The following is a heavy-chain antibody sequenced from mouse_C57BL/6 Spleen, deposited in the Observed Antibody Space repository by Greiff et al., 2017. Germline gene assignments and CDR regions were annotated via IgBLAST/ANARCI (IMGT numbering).Heavy chain of an antibody. CDR1: GYSITSGYY. D-gene: IGHD2-4*01. J-gene: IGHJ3*01. CDR2: ISYDGSN. Sequence: EVQLQQSGPGLVKPSQSLSLTCSVTGYSITSGYYWNWIRQFPGNKLEWMGYISYDGSNNYNPSLKNRISITRDTSKNQFFLKLNSVTTEDTATYYCARDYDYDRRFAYWGQGTLVTVSA. CDR3: ARDYDYDRRFAY. V-gene: IGHV3-6*01.